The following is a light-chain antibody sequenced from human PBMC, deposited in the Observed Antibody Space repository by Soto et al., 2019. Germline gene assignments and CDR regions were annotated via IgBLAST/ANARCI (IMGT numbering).Light chain of an antibody. CDR1: QNISNY. CDR3: HQYGSSLGT. Sequence: IVLIQSPATLSVSPGERATLSCRASQNISNYLIWYQQKPGQAPRLLIYDVSNRATDIPARFSGSGSGTDFTLTISRLEPEDFAVYYCHQYGSSLGTFGQGTKVDIK. V-gene: IGKV3-20*01. CDR2: DVS. J-gene: IGKJ1*01.